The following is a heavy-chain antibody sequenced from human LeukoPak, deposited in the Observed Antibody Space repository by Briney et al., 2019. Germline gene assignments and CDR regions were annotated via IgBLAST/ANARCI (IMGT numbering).Heavy chain of an antibody. CDR2: IYYSGST. CDR3: AGGSRRYYYYYMDV. D-gene: IGHD1-14*01. Sequence: SETLSLTCTVSGGSISSSSYYWGWIRQPPGKWLEWIGSIYYSGSTYYNPSLKSRVTMSVDTSKNQFSLKLSSVTAADTAVYYCAGGSRRYYYYYMDVWGKGTTVTISS. V-gene: IGHV4-39*07. J-gene: IGHJ6*03. CDR1: GGSISSSSYY.